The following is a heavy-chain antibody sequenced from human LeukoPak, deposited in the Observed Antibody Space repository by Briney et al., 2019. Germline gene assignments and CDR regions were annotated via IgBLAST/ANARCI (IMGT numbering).Heavy chain of an antibody. J-gene: IGHJ6*02. CDR2: GYCNGRS. V-gene: IGHV4-30-4*08. Sequence: SETLSLTCTVSGVSINNPNYCWSWVRQPPGKGLEWVGYGYCNGRSYYNPSLRSRLTMTVDTSSNQFSLELSSVTAAATAVYYCARAGSSGPYCTIGSCYGMDVRGQGTTVTVSS. CDR1: GVSINNPNYC. CDR3: ARAGSSGPYCTIGSCYGMDV. D-gene: IGHD2-8*01.